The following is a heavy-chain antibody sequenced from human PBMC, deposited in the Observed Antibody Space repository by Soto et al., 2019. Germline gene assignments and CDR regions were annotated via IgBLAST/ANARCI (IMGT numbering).Heavy chain of an antibody. V-gene: IGHV1-18*01. D-gene: IGHD6-13*01. J-gene: IGHJ6*02. CDR3: ARDRGIAAADKDYYYYGMDV. CDR1: GYTSTSYG. CDR2: ISAYNGNT. Sequence: ASVKVSCKASGYTSTSYGISWVRQAPGQGLEWMGWISAYNGNTNYAQKLQGRVTMTTDTSTSTAYMELRSLRSDDTAVYYCARDRGIAAADKDYYYYGMDVWGQGTTVPVSS.